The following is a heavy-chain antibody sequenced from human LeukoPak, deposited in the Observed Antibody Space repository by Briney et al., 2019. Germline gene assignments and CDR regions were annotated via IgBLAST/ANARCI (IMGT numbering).Heavy chain of an antibody. J-gene: IGHJ3*01. D-gene: IGHD2-2*01. V-gene: IGHV3-23*01. CDR2: ISGSGGRT. CDR1: GFPFSSYA. CDR3: AKSGGYCSTTSCYGEGFAFDV. Sequence: PGGSLRLSCAASGFPFSSYAMSWVRQAPGKGLEWVSAISGSGGRTHYADSVKGRFTISRDNSKNTLYLQMNSLRPEDTAVYYCAKSGGYCSTTSCYGEGFAFDVWGQGTMVTVSS.